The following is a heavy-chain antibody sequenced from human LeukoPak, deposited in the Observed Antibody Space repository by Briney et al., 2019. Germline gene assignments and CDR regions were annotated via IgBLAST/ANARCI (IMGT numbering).Heavy chain of an antibody. CDR3: ARYPLSYSSNWHYYFDY. J-gene: IGHJ4*02. CDR2: MSVSNGNT. Sequence: ASVKVSCKASGYTFTSYGISWVRQAPGQGPEWMGGMSVSNGNTNYAQKLQGRVTMTTDTSTSKAYIELRSLTSDDTAVYYCARYPLSYSSNWHYYFDYWGQGTLLTVSS. D-gene: IGHD6-13*01. V-gene: IGHV1-18*01. CDR1: GYTFTSYG.